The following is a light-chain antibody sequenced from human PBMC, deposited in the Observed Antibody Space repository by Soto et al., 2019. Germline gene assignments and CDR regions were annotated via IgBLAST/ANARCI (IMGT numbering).Light chain of an antibody. CDR1: QSVGSY. CDR3: QHRSNWPRT. CDR2: DAS. Sequence: EIVLTQSPATVSLSPGERATLSCTASQSVGSYLAWYQQKPGQAPRLLIYDASNRATGIPARFSGSGSGTDFTLTISSLEPEDFAVYYCQHRSNWPRTFGQGTKVDI. J-gene: IGKJ1*01. V-gene: IGKV3-11*01.